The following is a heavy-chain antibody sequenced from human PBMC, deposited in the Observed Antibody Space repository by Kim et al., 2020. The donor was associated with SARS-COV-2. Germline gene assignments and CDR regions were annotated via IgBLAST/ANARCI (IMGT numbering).Heavy chain of an antibody. J-gene: IGHJ2*01. CDR2: ISTYNGDT. Sequence: ASVKVSCKASGYIFPNYGFSWVRQAPGQGLEWMGRISTYNGDTNYAQSFQDRVTTTPDTPTTTPYMHLTSPRPHDTAVYYCARGQVYWHFDPRGRGT. CDR3: ARGQVYWHFDP. V-gene: IGHV1-18*01. CDR1: GYIFPNYG.